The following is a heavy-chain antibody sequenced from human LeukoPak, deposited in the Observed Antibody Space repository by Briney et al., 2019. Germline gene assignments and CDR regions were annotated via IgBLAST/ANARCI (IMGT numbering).Heavy chain of an antibody. V-gene: IGHV3-21*01. D-gene: IGHD2-2*02. J-gene: IGHJ4*02. CDR3: ASDHGRDIRYCSSTSCYTIDY. CDR1: GFTFSSYS. CDR2: ISSSSSYI. Sequence: GGSLRLSCAASGFTFSSYSMNWVRQAPGKGLEWVSSISSSSSYIYYADSVKGRFTISRDNAKNTLYLQMNSLRAEDTAVYYCASDHGRDIRYCSSTSCYTIDYWGQGTLVTVSS.